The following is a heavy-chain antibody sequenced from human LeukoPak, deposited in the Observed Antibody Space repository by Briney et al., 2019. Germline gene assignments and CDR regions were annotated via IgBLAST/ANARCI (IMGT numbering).Heavy chain of an antibody. J-gene: IGHJ4*02. Sequence: GGSLRLSCAASGFTVSTNYMSWVRQAPGKGPEWVAVMYNDANHESTYYADSVKGRFTISRDNFKNTLYLQMNTLRAEDTAVYYCARENGYCSTTGCPSGYWGRGTLVTVSS. CDR1: GFTVSTNY. V-gene: IGHV3-66*01. D-gene: IGHD2-2*03. CDR2: MYNDANHEST. CDR3: ARENGYCSTTGCPSGY.